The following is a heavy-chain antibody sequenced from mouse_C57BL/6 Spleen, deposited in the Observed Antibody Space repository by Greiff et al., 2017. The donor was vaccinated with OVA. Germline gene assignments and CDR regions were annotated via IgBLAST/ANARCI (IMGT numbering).Heavy chain of an antibody. V-gene: IGHV1-55*01. CDR3: SRGYYDYEGYFDV. CDR2: IYPGSGRT. CDR1: GYTFTSYW. Sequence: VQLKQPGAELVKPGASVKMSCKASGYTFTSYWITWVKQRPGQGLEWIGDIYPGSGRTNYNEKFKRKATLTVDPSSSTAYIQLSILTSEDSAVYYCSRGYYDYEGYFDVWGTGTTVTVSS. D-gene: IGHD2-4*01. J-gene: IGHJ1*03.